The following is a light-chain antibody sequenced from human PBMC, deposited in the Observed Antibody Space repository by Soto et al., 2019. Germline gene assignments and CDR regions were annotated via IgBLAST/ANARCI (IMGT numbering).Light chain of an antibody. CDR1: QSIRSW. CDR3: QQYTSAPPRFT. J-gene: IGKJ4*01. V-gene: IGKV1-5*01. Sequence: DIQMTQSPSTLSASVGDRVTITCRASQSIRSWLAWYQQKPGKAPKVLIYDASSLETGVPSRFSGSGSGTEFTLTISSLQPDDFATYYCQQYTSAPPRFTFGGGTKVDIK. CDR2: DAS.